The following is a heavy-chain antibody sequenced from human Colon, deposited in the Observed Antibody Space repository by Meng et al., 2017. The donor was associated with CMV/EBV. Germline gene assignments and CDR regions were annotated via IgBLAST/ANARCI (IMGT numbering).Heavy chain of an antibody. Sequence: CTSYGSSWVRQAHGQEPEGMGWMSTYSGDKDYAKKCEGRVIMTRDKSTSTAFLEVVSLRTDDTAVDFCARDGSGYCSGYSCNEDFDYWGQGTLVTVSS. J-gene: IGHJ4*02. V-gene: IGHV1-18*01. CDR2: MSTYSGDK. CDR3: ARDGSGYCSGYSCNEDFDY. CDR1: CTSYG. D-gene: IGHD2-15*01.